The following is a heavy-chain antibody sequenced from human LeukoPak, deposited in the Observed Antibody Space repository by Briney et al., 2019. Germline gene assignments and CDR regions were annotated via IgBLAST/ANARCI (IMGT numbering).Heavy chain of an antibody. D-gene: IGHD4-11*01. CDR2: ISWDGGST. J-gene: IGHJ6*03. CDR1: GFTFSSYW. Sequence: GGSLRLSCAASGFTFSSYWMHWVRQAPGKGLEWVSLISWDGGSTYYADSVKGRFTISRDNSKNSLYLQMNSLRAEDTALYYCAKAGSNYGYYYYYYMDVWGKGTTVTVSS. CDR3: AKAGSNYGYYYYYYMDV. V-gene: IGHV3-43D*04.